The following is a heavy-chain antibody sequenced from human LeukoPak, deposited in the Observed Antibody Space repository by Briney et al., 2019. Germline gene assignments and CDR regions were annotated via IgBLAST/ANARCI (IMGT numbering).Heavy chain of an antibody. CDR1: GFTFDDYA. V-gene: IGHV3-9*01. Sequence: PGRSLRLSCAASGFTFDDYAMHWVRQAPGKGLEWVSGISWNSGSIGYVDSVKGRFTISRDNAKNSLYLQMNSLRAEDTAVYYCASQWLRFFFTRWGQGTLVTVSS. CDR3: ASQWLRFFFTR. D-gene: IGHD5-12*01. J-gene: IGHJ4*02. CDR2: ISWNSGSI.